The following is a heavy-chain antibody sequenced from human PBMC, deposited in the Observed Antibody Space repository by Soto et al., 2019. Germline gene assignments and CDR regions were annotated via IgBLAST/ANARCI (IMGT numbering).Heavy chain of an antibody. CDR3: ARSGDNYNLLDY. CDR2: SSDSGTFT. V-gene: IGHV3-11*06. CDR1: GFTFSDYY. J-gene: IGHJ4*02. D-gene: IGHD1-1*01. Sequence: GGSLRLSCAASGFTFSDYYMSWIRQAPGKGLEWLSYSSDSGTFTWYADSVKGRFSISRDNAKNSLYLQINSLRGEDTAIYYCARSGDNYNLLDYWGQGTPVTVSS.